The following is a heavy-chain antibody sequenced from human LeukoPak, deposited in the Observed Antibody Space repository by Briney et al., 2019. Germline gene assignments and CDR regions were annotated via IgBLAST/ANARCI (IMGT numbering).Heavy chain of an antibody. Sequence: AASVKVSCKASGYTFTSYDINWVRQATGQGLEWMGWMSPNSGNTGYAQKFQGRVTMTRNTSISTAYMELSSLRSEDTAVYYCARVDTAMVFPFDYWGQGTLVTVSS. J-gene: IGHJ4*02. CDR2: MSPNSGNT. CDR1: GYTFTSYD. D-gene: IGHD5-18*01. CDR3: ARVDTAMVFPFDY. V-gene: IGHV1-8*01.